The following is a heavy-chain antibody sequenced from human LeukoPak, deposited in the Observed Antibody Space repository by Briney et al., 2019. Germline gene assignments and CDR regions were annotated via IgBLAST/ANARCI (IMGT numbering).Heavy chain of an antibody. Sequence: PSETLSLTCAVYGGSFSGYYWSWIRQPPGKGLEWIGEINHSGSTNYNPSLKSRVTISVDTSKNQFSLKLSSVTAADTAVYYCARGSEVDIVATVHFDYWGQGNLVTVSS. CDR2: INHSGST. D-gene: IGHD5-12*01. CDR1: GGSFSGYY. V-gene: IGHV4-34*01. J-gene: IGHJ4*02. CDR3: ARGSEVDIVATVHFDY.